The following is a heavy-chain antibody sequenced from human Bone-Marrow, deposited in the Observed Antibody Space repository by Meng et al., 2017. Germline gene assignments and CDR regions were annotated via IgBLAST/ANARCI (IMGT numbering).Heavy chain of an antibody. J-gene: IGHJ4*02. Sequence: QEQLQQWGAGLLKPSETLSLTCAVYGGSFSGYYWSWIRQPPGKGLEWIGEINHSGSTNYNPSLKSRVTISVDTSKNQFSLKLSSVTAADTAVYYCARVAYRWGGDCSYFDYWGQGTLVTVSS. CDR2: INHSGST. D-gene: IGHD2-21*02. CDR3: ARVAYRWGGDCSYFDY. CDR1: GGSFSGYY. V-gene: IGHV4-34*01.